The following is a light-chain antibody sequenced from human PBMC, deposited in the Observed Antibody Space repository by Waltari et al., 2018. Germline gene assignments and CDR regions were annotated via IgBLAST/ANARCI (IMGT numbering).Light chain of an antibody. Sequence: QSALTQPRSVSGSPGQSVTISCTGTSSDIGAYAFVSWYQQHPGKAPKLMISDVSRPPSGVPDRFSGSKSGNTASLTISGLQAEDEADYYCCSYAGDYTGVFGSGTKVTVL. CDR1: SSDIGAYAF. CDR2: DVS. CDR3: CSYAGDYTGV. J-gene: IGLJ1*01. V-gene: IGLV2-11*01.